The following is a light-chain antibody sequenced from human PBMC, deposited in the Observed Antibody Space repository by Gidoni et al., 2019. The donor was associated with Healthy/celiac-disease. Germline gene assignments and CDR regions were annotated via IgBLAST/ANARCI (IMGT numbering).Light chain of an antibody. CDR1: QSISSY. CDR3: QQSYSTPPLT. Sequence: DIQMTQSPSSLSASVGDRVTITCRASQSISSYLNWYQQKPGKAPKLLIYAASSLQSWVPSRFSGSGSGTDFTLTIISLHPDDFATYYCQQSYSTPPLTFGGGTKVEIK. V-gene: IGKV1-39*01. CDR2: AAS. J-gene: IGKJ4*01.